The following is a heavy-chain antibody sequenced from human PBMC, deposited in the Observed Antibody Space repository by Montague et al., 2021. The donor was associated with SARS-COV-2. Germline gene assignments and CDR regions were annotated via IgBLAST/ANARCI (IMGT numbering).Heavy chain of an antibody. CDR3: ARVGRAGYDILTGYYYYGMDV. V-gene: IGHV4-4*07. J-gene: IGHJ6*02. CDR1: GGSISSYY. D-gene: IGHD3-9*01. CDR2: IYTSGST. Sequence: SETLSLTCTVSGGSISSYYWSWIRQPAGKGLEWIGRIYTSGSTNYNPSLKSRVTMSVDTSKNQFSLKLSSVTAADTAVYYCARVGRAGYDILTGYYYYGMDVWAKGPRSPSP.